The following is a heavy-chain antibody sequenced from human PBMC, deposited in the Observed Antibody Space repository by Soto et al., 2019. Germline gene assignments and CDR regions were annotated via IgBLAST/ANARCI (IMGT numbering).Heavy chain of an antibody. Sequence: QVQLVQSGAEVKKPGASVKVSCKASGYTFTSYGISWVRQAPGQGLEGMGWISAYNGNTNYAQKLQGRGTMTTDTPTSTAYMELRNLRSDDTAVYYCARDLHYSWRSSGWYGALAFDIWGQGTMVTVSS. CDR3: ARDLHYSWRSSGWYGALAFDI. D-gene: IGHD6-19*01. CDR1: GYTFTSYG. J-gene: IGHJ3*02. V-gene: IGHV1-18*01. CDR2: ISAYNGNT.